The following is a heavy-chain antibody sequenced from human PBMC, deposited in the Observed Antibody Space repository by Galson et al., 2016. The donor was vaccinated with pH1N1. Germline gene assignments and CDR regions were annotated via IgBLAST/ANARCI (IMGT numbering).Heavy chain of an antibody. CDR1: GFAFSNYA. V-gene: IGHV3-23*01. CDR3: AKDLGDNIWGSNRPGD. CDR2: TSGSGGPT. D-gene: IGHD3-16*02. J-gene: IGHJ4*02. Sequence: SLRLSCAASGFAFSNYAMSWVRQAPGKGLEWVSATSGSGGPTYFADSVRGRFPVSRDHSKNTLYLQMSSLRAEDTGVYYCAKDLGDNIWGSNRPGDWGLGTLVTVSS.